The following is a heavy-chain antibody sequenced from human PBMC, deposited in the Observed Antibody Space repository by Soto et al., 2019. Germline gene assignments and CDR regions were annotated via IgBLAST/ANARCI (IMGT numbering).Heavy chain of an antibody. CDR1: GFTFSSYW. CDR3: ARVSQQWLVYDY. J-gene: IGHJ4*02. Sequence: EVQLVESGGGLVQPGGSLRLSCAASGFTFSSYWMHWVRHAPGKGLVWVSRINSDGSSTSYADSVKGRFTISGDNAKNTLYLQMNSLRAEDTAVYYCARVSQQWLVYDYWGQGTLVTVSS. D-gene: IGHD6-19*01. V-gene: IGHV3-74*01. CDR2: INSDGSST.